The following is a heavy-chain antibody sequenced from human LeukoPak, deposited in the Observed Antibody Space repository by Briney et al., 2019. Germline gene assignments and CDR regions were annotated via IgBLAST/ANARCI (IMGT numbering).Heavy chain of an antibody. D-gene: IGHD6-6*01. Sequence: GGSLRLSCAASGFTFSVSGMHCVRQAPGKGLEWVALISNDGASRYYADSVKGRFTISRDNSKNTVYLQVNSLKAEDTAVYYCAKDLSTLSIIFDSWGQGTLVTVSS. V-gene: IGHV3-30*18. CDR3: AKDLSTLSIIFDS. CDR2: ISNDGASR. CDR1: GFTFSVSG. J-gene: IGHJ4*02.